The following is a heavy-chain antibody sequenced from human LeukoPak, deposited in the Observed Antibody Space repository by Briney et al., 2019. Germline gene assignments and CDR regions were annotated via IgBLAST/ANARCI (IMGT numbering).Heavy chain of an antibody. Sequence: GGSLRLSCAASGFTVSSNYMSLVRQAPGKGLEWVSVIYSGGSTYYADSVKGRFTISRDNSKNTVDLQMNSLRAEDTAVYYCARGHDYDSSVAYWGQGTLVTVSS. V-gene: IGHV3-66*01. CDR3: ARGHDYDSSVAY. D-gene: IGHD3-22*01. J-gene: IGHJ4*02. CDR2: IYSGGST. CDR1: GFTVSSNY.